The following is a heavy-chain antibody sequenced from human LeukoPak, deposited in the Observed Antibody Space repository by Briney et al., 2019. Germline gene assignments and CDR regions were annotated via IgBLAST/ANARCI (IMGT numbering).Heavy chain of an antibody. CDR1: GFTFSTYG. D-gene: IGHD3-16*02. J-gene: IGHJ4*02. CDR2: ISYDGSYT. CDR3: ARSTFGGIIVIGDY. V-gene: IGHV3-30*03. Sequence: GGSLRLSCAASGFTFSTYGMHWVRQAPGKGLEWVAVISYDGSYTYYADSMKGRFTISRDNSKNTLFLQMNGLRADDTAVYYCARSTFGGIIVIGDYWGQGTLVTVSS.